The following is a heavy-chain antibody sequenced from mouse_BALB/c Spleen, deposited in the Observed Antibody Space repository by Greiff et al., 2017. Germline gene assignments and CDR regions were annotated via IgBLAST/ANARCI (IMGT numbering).Heavy chain of an antibody. CDR2: ISSGGGST. D-gene: IGHD1-1*01. Sequence: EVKLMESGGGLVKPGGSLKLSCAASGFAFSSYDMSWVRQTPEKRLEWVAYISSGGGSTYYPDTVKGRFTISRDNAKNTLYLQMSSLKSEDTAMYYCAKQGYYGSSYPYAMDYWGQGTSVTVSS. CDR3: AKQGYYGSSYPYAMDY. CDR1: GFAFSSYD. J-gene: IGHJ4*01. V-gene: IGHV5-12-1*01.